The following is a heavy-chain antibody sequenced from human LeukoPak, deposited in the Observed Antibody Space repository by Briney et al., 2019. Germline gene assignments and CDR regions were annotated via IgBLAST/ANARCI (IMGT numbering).Heavy chain of an antibody. J-gene: IGHJ5*02. Sequence: ASVKVSCKASGYTFTGYYMHWVRQAPGQGLEWVGWINPNSGGTNYAQKFQGRVTMTRDTSISTAYMELSRLRSDDTAVYYCAREFWATVTSPTSNWFDPWGQGTLVTVSS. CDR1: GYTFTGYY. CDR3: AREFWATVTSPTSNWFDP. CDR2: INPNSGGT. D-gene: IGHD4-17*01. V-gene: IGHV1-2*02.